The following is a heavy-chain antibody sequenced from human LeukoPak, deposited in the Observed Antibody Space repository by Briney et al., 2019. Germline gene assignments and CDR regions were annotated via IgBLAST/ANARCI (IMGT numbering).Heavy chain of an antibody. Sequence: ASVKVSCKASGYPFASYGISWVRQAPGQGLEWMGWISAYKGNTNYAQKFQDRVTMTTDTSTSTAYMELRSLRSDDTAVYYCARDHGGKVDRYFDLWGRGTLVTVSS. V-gene: IGHV1-18*01. CDR2: ISAYKGNT. D-gene: IGHD4-23*01. J-gene: IGHJ2*01. CDR1: GYPFASYG. CDR3: ARDHGGKVDRYFDL.